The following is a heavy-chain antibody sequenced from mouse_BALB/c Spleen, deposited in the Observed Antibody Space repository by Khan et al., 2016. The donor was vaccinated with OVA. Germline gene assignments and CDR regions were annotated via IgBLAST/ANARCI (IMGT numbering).Heavy chain of an antibody. CDR3: ARYGGGYYFDY. Sequence: VQLVESGPELVRPGASVKMSCKASGYTFTNYWMHWVKQRPGQGLEWIGMIDPSNSQTRSDQKFRDKATLNVDKSSNTAYMQLSSLTSEDSAVYYCARYGGGYYFDYWGQGTTLTVSS. V-gene: IGHV1S127*01. J-gene: IGHJ2*01. D-gene: IGHD1-1*01. CDR2: IDPSNSQT. CDR1: GYTFTNYW.